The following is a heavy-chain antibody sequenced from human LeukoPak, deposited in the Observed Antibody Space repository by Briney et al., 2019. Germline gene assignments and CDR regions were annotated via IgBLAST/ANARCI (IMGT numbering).Heavy chain of an antibody. J-gene: IGHJ4*02. D-gene: IGHD6-19*01. CDR1: GYTFTGYY. V-gene: IGHV1-2*02. Sequence: ASVKVSCKASGYTFTGYYMHWVRQVPGQGLEWMGWINPNSGGTNYAQKLQGRVTMTRDTSISTAYMELSRLRSDDTAVYYCARDVPLSSGSGDYWGQGTLVTVSS. CDR2: INPNSGGT. CDR3: ARDVPLSSGSGDY.